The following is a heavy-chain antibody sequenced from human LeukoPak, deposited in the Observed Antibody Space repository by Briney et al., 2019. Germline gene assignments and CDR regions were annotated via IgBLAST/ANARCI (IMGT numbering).Heavy chain of an antibody. J-gene: IGHJ6*02. D-gene: IGHD3-10*01. V-gene: IGHV3-53*04. CDR1: GFTVSSNY. CDR2: IYSGGST. Sequence: GGSLRLSCAASGFTVSSNYMSWVRQAPGKGLEWVSVIYSGGSTYYADSVKGRFTISRHNSKNTLYLQMNSLRAEDTAVYYCARHYGSGSKYGMDVWGQGTTVTVSS. CDR3: ARHYGSGSKYGMDV.